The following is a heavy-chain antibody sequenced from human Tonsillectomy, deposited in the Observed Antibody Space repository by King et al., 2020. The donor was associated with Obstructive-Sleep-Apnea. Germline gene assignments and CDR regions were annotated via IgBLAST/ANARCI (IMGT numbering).Heavy chain of an antibody. CDR2: IYYSGRH. CDR3: ARDLRAVSGWFDP. CDR1: GGAISRGGYY. V-gene: IGHV4-31*03. J-gene: IGHJ5*02. Sequence: VQLQESGPGLVKPSQTLSLTCTVSGGAISRGGYYWSWVRKHPGKGLEWFGYIYYSGRHYYNPPLKRRVTISVDTSKNQCSLKLSSVTAADTAMYYCARDLRAVSGWFDPWGQGTLVTVSS.